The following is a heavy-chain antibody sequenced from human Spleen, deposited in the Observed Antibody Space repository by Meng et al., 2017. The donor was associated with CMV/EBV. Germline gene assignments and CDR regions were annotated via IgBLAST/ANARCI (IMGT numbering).Heavy chain of an antibody. CDR1: GYSFTSYW. Sequence: GGSLRLSCKGSGYSFTSYWIGWVRQMPGKGLEWMGIIYPGDSDTRYSPSFQGQVTISADKSISTAYLQWSSLKASDTAMYYCARREWNPLHYFDYWGQGTLVTVSS. V-gene: IGHV5-51*01. CDR3: ARREWNPLHYFDY. J-gene: IGHJ4*02. D-gene: IGHD3-3*01. CDR2: IYPGDSDT.